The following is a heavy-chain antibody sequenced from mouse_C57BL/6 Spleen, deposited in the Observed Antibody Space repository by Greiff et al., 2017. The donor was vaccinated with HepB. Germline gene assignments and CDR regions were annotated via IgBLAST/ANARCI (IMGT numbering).Heavy chain of an antibody. CDR1: GYTFTSYW. J-gene: IGHJ2*01. CDR3: AASTMVTTGDFDY. D-gene: IGHD2-2*01. Sequence: VQLQQSGAELAKPGASVKLSCKASGYTFTSYWMHWVKQRPGQGLEWIGYINPSSGYTKYNQKFKDKATLTAAKSSSTAYMQLSSLTYEDSAVYYCAASTMVTTGDFDYWGQGTTLTVSS. CDR2: INPSSGYT. V-gene: IGHV1-7*01.